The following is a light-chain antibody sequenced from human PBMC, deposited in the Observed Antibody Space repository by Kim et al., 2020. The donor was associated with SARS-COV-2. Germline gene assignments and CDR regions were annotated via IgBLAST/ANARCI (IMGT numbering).Light chain of an antibody. J-gene: IGKJ2*01. CDR2: DAS. CDR1: QSVGKNY. Sequence: EIVLTQSPGTLSLSPGERVTLSCRASQSVGKNYLAWYQQKPGQAPRLLIYDASNRATGIPDRFSGSGSGTDFTVTISRLEPEDFAVYYCQQYATSPRTCGQGTKLEI. CDR3: QQYATSPRT. V-gene: IGKV3-20*01.